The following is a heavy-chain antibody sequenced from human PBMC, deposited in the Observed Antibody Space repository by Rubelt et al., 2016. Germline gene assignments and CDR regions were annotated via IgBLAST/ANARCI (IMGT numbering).Heavy chain of an antibody. D-gene: IGHD2-15*01. CDR2: LYHSGST. CDR3: SRQSRCSGGSCYYDFDS. V-gene: IGHV4-4*02. J-gene: IGHJ4*02. Sequence: QVQVQESGPGLVEPSGTLSLTCVVSGGLISSSQWWSWLRQPPGKGLEWIGELYHSGSTTYNPSLKSRVTIAVDTSKNQFSLPVPSVTAADPAVYYCSRQSRCSGGSCYYDFDSWGQGTLVTVSS. CDR1: GGLISSSQW.